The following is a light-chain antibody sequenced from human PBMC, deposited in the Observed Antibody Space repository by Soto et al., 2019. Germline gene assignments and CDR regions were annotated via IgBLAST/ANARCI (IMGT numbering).Light chain of an antibody. V-gene: IGKV1-8*01. J-gene: IGKJ1*01. CDR1: QDVGRY. Sequence: AIRMTQSPSSLSASAGDRVAIACRASQDVGRYLAWYQQKPGQAPKLLIYGASTLQSGVPSRFSGGGSGTDFTLTISCLQSEDFVNYYCQHYKNYPWTFGQGTKVEIK. CDR2: GAS. CDR3: QHYKNYPWT.